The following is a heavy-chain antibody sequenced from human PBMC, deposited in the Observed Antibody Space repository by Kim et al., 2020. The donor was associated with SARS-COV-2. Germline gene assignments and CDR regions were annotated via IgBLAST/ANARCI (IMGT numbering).Heavy chain of an antibody. Sequence: SETLSLTCTVSGGSISSSSYYWGWIRQPPGKGLEWIGSIYYSGSTYYNPSLKSRVTISVDTSKNQFSLKLSSVTAADTAVYYCARGEGLDKGAAAGTSWYFDLWGRGTLVTVSS. CDR3: ARGEGLDKGAAAGTSWYFDL. V-gene: IGHV4-39*07. J-gene: IGHJ2*01. CDR2: IYYSGST. CDR1: GGSISSSSYY. D-gene: IGHD6-13*01.